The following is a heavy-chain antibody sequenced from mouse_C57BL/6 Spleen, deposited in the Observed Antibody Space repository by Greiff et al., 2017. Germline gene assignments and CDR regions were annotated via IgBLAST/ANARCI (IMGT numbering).Heavy chain of an antibody. CDR1: GFTFTDYY. J-gene: IGHJ2*01. CDR2: IRNKANGYTT. Sequence: EVQLQESGGGLVQPGGSLSLPCAASGFTFTDYYMSWVRQPPGKALEWLGFIRNKANGYTTEYSASVKGRFTISRDNSQSILYLQMNALRAEDSATYYCARSIYSRDYFDYWGQGTTLTVSS. D-gene: IGHD2-1*01. CDR3: ARSIYSRDYFDY. V-gene: IGHV7-3*01.